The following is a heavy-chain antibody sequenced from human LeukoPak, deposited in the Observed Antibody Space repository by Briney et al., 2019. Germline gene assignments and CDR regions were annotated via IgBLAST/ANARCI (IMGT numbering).Heavy chain of an antibody. CDR2: IIPIFGTA. D-gene: IGHD4-17*01. CDR1: GGTFSSYA. Sequence: GASVKVSCRASGGTFSSYAISWVRQAPGQGLEWMGGIIPIFGTANYAQKFQGRVTITADESTSTAYMELSSLRSEDTAVYYCARGPTVTREFDYWGQGTLVTVSS. J-gene: IGHJ4*02. CDR3: ARGPTVTREFDY. V-gene: IGHV1-69*01.